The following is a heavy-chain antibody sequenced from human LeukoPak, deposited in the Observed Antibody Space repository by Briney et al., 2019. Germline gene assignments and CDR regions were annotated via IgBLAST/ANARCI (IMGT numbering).Heavy chain of an antibody. CDR3: ARVTNDYIWGTSRYTDDY. J-gene: IGHJ4*02. CDR2: ISAYNGNT. D-gene: IGHD3-16*02. CDR1: GYTFTNYG. V-gene: IGHV1-18*01. Sequence: ASVKVSCKASGYTFTNYGISWVRQAPGQGLEWMGWISAYNGNTNYAQNLQDRVSMTTDTSTSTAYMELRSLRSDDTAVYYCARVTNDYIWGTSRYTDDYWGQGTLVTASP.